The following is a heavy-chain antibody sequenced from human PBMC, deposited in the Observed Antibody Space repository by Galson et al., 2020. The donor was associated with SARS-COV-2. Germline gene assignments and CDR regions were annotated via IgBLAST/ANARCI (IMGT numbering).Heavy chain of an antibody. CDR1: GYTLTESS. CDR2: FDPEDGET. V-gene: IGHV1-24*01. J-gene: IGHJ6*04. CDR3: ATGIAVAGTLGYYYYYYGMDV. Sequence: ASGKVSCKVSGYTLTESSMHWVRQAPGKGLEWMGGFDPEDGETIYAQKFQGRVTMTEDTSTDTAYMELSSLRSEDTAVYYCATGIAVAGTLGYYYYYYGMDVWGKGTTVTVSS. D-gene: IGHD6-19*01.